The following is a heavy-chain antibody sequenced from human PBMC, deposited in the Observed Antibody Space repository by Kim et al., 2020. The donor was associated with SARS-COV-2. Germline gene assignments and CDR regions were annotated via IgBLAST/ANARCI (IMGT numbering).Heavy chain of an antibody. CDR2: IYPGDSDT. CDR3: ARPATSRTLGAFDI. Sequence: GESLKISCRGSGYSFTNYWNAWVRQMPGKGLEWMGIIYPGDSDTRYSPSFQGQVTISADKSVSTAYLQWRHLKSSDTAMYYCARPATSRTLGAFDIWGQG. CDR1: GYSFTNYW. V-gene: IGHV5-51*01. J-gene: IGHJ3*02.